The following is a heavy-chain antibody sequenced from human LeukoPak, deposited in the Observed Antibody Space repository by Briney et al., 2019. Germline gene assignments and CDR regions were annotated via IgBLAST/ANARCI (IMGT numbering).Heavy chain of an antibody. V-gene: IGHV3-7*05. J-gene: IGHJ4*02. D-gene: IGHD4-11*01. CDR2: MKEDGTKL. CDR3: ARDAAYSSFDY. CDR1: GFTFSTSW. Sequence: PGGSLRLSCAASGFTFSTSWMTWVRQAPGKGLEWVATMKEDGTKLNYVGSVRGRFTISRDNARNSLFLQMNSLRAEDTAVYFCARDAAYSSFDYWGQGTLVTVSS.